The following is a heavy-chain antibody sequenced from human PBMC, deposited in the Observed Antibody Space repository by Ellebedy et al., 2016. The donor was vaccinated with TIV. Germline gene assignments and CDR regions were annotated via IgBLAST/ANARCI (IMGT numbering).Heavy chain of an antibody. V-gene: IGHV3-7*03. CDR1: GFTFSTYW. J-gene: IGHJ4*02. CDR3: AKDKGGWRGFDY. D-gene: IGHD6-19*01. Sequence: GESLKISCAASGFTFSTYWMGWVRQAAGKGLEWVANTKQDGSEKYYVDSVKGRFTISRDNSKNSLYLQMNSLRSEDTALYYCAKDKGGWRGFDYWGQGSLVTVSS. CDR2: TKQDGSEK.